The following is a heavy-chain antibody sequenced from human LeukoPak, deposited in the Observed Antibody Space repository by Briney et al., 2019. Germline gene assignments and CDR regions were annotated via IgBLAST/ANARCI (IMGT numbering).Heavy chain of an antibody. D-gene: IGHD1-26*01. J-gene: IGHJ5*02. CDR3: ARGLVGTTGEQNWFDP. CDR1: GGSISSYY. V-gene: IGHV4-4*07. Sequence: SETLSLTCSVSGGSISSYYWSWIRQPAGKGLGWIGRIHTSGNTNYNPSLKSRVAISVDKSKIQFSLKLSSVTAADTAVYYCARGLVGTTGEQNWFDPWGQGTLVTVSS. CDR2: IHTSGNT.